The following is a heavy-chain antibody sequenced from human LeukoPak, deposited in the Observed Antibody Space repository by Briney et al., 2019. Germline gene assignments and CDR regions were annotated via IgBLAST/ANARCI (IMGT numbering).Heavy chain of an antibody. CDR3: AKDFYWAFDY. D-gene: IGHD2-8*02. CDR1: GFTFSSYW. CDR2: IKQDGSGK. V-gene: IGHV3-7*04. Sequence: GGSLRLSCGASGFTFSSYWMTWVRQAPGRGLEWVANIKQDGSGKYYVDSVKGRCTISRDNAKNSMYLQMNSLRVEDTAVYYCAKDFYWAFDYWGQGTLVTVSS. J-gene: IGHJ4*02.